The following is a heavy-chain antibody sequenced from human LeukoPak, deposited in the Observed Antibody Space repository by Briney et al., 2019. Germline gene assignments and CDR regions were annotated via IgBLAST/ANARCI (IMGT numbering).Heavy chain of an antibody. CDR3: AKREYYYDSSGSPGNY. Sequence: GGSLRLSCAASGFTFSSYWMSWVRQAPGKGLEWVSAISGSGGSTYYADSVKGRFTISRDNSKNTLYLQMNSLRAEDTAVYYCAKREYYYDSSGSPGNYWGQGTLVTVSS. V-gene: IGHV3-23*01. J-gene: IGHJ4*02. CDR2: ISGSGGST. CDR1: GFTFSSYW. D-gene: IGHD3-22*01.